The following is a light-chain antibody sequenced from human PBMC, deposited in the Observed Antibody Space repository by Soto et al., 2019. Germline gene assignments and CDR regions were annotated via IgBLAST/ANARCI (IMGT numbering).Light chain of an antibody. J-gene: IGLJ3*02. CDR3: AAWDDSMSVGV. Sequence: QAVVTQPPSASGTPGQRVTISCSGSSSNIGNNYVYWYQQVPGTAPKLLIYRNNQRPSGVPDRFSGSKSGTSASLAISGLRSEDEADYYCAAWDDSMSVGVFGGGTKLTVL. V-gene: IGLV1-47*01. CDR1: SSNIGNNY. CDR2: RNN.